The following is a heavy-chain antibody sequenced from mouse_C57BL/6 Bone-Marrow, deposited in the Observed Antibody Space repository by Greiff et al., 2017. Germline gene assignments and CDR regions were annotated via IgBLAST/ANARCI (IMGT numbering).Heavy chain of an antibody. V-gene: IGHV3-6*01. D-gene: IGHD1-1*01. CDR2: ISYDGSN. Sequence: VQLQQSGPGLVKPSQSLSLTCSVTGYSITSGYYWNWIRQFPGNKLEWMGYISYDGSNNYNPSLKNRISITRDTSKNQFFLKLNSVTTEDTATYYCASPYGSSFDYWGQGTTLTVSS. CDR3: ASPYGSSFDY. CDR1: GYSITSGYY. J-gene: IGHJ2*01.